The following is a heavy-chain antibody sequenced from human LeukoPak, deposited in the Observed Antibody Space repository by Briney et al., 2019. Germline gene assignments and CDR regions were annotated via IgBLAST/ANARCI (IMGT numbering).Heavy chain of an antibody. V-gene: IGHV3-21*01. CDR3: AGENGVRGTTVNY. CDR2: ISSSSSYI. J-gene: IGHJ4*02. Sequence: GGSLRLSCAASGVTFSSYSMNWVRQAPAKGLDWVSSISSSSSYIYYADSVKGRFTISRDNAKNSLYLQMNSLRAEDTAVYYCAGENGVRGTTVNYWGQGTLVTVSS. D-gene: IGHD4-17*01. CDR1: GVTFSSYS.